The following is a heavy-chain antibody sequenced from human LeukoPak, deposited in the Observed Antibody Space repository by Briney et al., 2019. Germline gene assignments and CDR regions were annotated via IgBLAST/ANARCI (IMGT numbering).Heavy chain of an antibody. V-gene: IGHV3-30-3*01. J-gene: IGHJ3*02. CDR1: GFTFSSYA. Sequence: PGGSLRLSCAASGFTFSSYAMHWVRQAPGKGLEWVAVISYDGSNKYYADSVKGRFTISRDNSKNTLYLQMNSLRAEDTAVYYCARDTSAGTGAFDIWGQGTMVTVSS. CDR3: ARDTSAGTGAFDI. D-gene: IGHD6-13*01. CDR2: ISYDGSNK.